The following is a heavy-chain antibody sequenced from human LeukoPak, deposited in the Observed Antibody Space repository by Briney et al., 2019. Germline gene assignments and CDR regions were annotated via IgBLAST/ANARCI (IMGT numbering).Heavy chain of an antibody. Sequence: GESLKISCQASGYSFTTYWIAWMRQLPGKGLEWMGIIYPGDSDTRYSPSFQGQVTISADKSISTAYLQWSSLKASDTAMYYCARSIAARRYFDYWGQGTLVTVSS. J-gene: IGHJ4*02. CDR2: IYPGDSDT. CDR3: ARSIAARRYFDY. CDR1: GYSFTTYW. D-gene: IGHD6-6*01. V-gene: IGHV5-51*01.